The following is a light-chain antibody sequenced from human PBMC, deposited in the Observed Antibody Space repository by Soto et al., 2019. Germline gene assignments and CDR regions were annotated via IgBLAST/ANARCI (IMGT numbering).Light chain of an antibody. J-gene: IGKJ2*01. V-gene: IGKV3-11*01. Sequence: EIVLTQSPATLSLSPGERATLSCRASQSVRSFLAWYQQKPGQAPRLLIYDASDRATGIPDRFSGSGSGTDFTLTISSLEPEDFAVYYCQQRGNWPLYTFGQGTKVE. CDR2: DAS. CDR1: QSVRSF. CDR3: QQRGNWPLYT.